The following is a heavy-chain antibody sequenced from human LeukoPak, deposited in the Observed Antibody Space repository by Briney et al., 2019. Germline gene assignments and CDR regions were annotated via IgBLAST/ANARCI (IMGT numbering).Heavy chain of an antibody. J-gene: IGHJ4*02. CDR2: IKSKTEGGTT. CDR3: TTIHYGDY. V-gene: IGHV3-15*01. Sequence: PGRSLRLSCAASGFTFSNAWMSWVRQAPGKGLEWVGRIKSKTEGGTTDYAAPVKGRFTISKDDSKNTLYLQMNSLKTEDTAVYYCTTIHYGDYWGQGTLVTVSS. CDR1: GFTFSNAW.